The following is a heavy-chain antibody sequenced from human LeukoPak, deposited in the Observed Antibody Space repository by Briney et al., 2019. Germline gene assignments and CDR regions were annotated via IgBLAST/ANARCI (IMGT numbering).Heavy chain of an antibody. V-gene: IGHV4-34*01. D-gene: IGHD6-19*01. CDR2: IYHSGST. Sequence: PSEILSLTCAVYGGSFSGHYWTWIRQPPEKGLEWIGEIYHSGSTNYNPSLKSRVTISVDKSKNQFSLKLSSVTAADTAVYYCARYDVGWYYFDYWGQGTLVTVSS. CDR1: GGSFSGHY. J-gene: IGHJ4*02. CDR3: ARYDVGWYYFDY.